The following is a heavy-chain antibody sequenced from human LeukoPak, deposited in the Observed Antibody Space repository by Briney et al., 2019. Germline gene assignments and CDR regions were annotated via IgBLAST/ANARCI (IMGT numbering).Heavy chain of an antibody. J-gene: IGHJ4*02. CDR3: ASDAPGLLGY. CDR1: GGSISSSSYY. D-gene: IGHD2-15*01. CDR2: IYYSGST. V-gene: IGHV4-39*07. Sequence: SETLSLTCTVSGGSISSSSYYWGWIRQPPGKGLEWIGNIYYSGSTYYNPSLESRVTMSLDTSKNQFSLTLSSVTAADTAMYYCASDAPGLLGYWGQGTLVTVSS.